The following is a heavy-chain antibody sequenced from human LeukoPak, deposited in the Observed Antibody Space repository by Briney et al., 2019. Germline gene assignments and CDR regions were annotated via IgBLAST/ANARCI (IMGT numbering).Heavy chain of an antibody. V-gene: IGHV3-21*01. CDR1: GFTFSSYA. CDR2: ISSSSSYI. D-gene: IGHD4-23*01. Sequence: AGGSLRLSCAASGFTFSSYAMSWVRQAPGKGLEWVSSISSSSSYIYYADSVKGRFTISRDNAKNSLYLQMNSLRAEDTAVYYCARDYDYGGLGDDWGQGTLVTVSS. J-gene: IGHJ4*02. CDR3: ARDYDYGGLGDD.